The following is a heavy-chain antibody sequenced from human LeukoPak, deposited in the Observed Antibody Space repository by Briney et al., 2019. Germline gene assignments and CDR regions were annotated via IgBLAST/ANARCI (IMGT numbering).Heavy chain of an antibody. CDR3: ASTYSYPGVHYYYYYMDV. V-gene: IGHV4-4*07. Sequence: PSETPSLTCTVSGGSISSYYWSWIRQPAGKGLEWIGRIYTSGSTNYNPSLKSRVTMSVDTSKNQFSLKLSSVTAADTAVYYCASTYSYPGVHYYYYYMDVWGKGTTVTVSS. CDR1: GGSISSYY. CDR2: IYTSGST. J-gene: IGHJ6*03. D-gene: IGHD5-18*01.